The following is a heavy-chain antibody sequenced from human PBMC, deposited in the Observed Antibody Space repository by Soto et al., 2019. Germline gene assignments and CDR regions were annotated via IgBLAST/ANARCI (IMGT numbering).Heavy chain of an antibody. V-gene: IGHV3-53*01. CDR1: GFTVSSNY. D-gene: IGHD3-22*01. CDR3: ARGDYYDSSYFDY. Sequence: PGGSLRLSCAASGFTVSSNYMSWVRQAPGKGLEWVSVIYSGGSTYYADSVKGRFTISRDNSKNTLYLQMNSLRAEGTAVYYCARGDYYDSSYFDYWGQGTLVTVSS. CDR2: IYSGGST. J-gene: IGHJ4*02.